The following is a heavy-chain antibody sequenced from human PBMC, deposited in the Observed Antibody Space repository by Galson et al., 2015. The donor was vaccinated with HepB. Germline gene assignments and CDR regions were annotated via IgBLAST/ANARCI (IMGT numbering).Heavy chain of an antibody. V-gene: IGHV3-30-3*01. CDR1: GFTFNRYS. Sequence: SLRLSCAASGFTFNRYSLIWVRQAPGKGLGWVAVVSYDGSNKQYADSVKGRFTIPRDNSKNTLYLQLNSLRPDDTAVYYCAKGGINKKLDYWGQGTLVTVSS. CDR2: VSYDGSNK. CDR3: AKGGINKKLDY. J-gene: IGHJ4*02. D-gene: IGHD3-16*01.